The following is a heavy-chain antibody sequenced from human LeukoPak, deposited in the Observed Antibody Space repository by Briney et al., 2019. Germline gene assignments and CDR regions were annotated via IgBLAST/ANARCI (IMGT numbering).Heavy chain of an antibody. CDR3: AKGGGTSRFDY. V-gene: IGHV3-20*04. D-gene: IGHD3/OR15-3a*01. CDR2: INWNGGST. Sequence: GGSLRLSCAASGFTFDDYGMSWVRQAPGKGLEWVSGINWNGGSTGYADSVKGRFTISRDNAKNSLYLQMNSLRAEDTAVYYCAKGGGTSRFDYWGQGTLVTVSS. CDR1: GFTFDDYG. J-gene: IGHJ4*02.